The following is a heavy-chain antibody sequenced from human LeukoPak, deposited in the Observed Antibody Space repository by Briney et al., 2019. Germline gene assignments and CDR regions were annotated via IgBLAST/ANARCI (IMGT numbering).Heavy chain of an antibody. J-gene: IGHJ4*02. CDR3: ARPFTNNSSGRDFEY. CDR2: IYYSGST. CDR1: GGSISSSSYY. Sequence: SETLSLTCTVSGGSISSSSYYWGWIRQPPGKGLEWIGSIYYSGSTYYNPSLKSRVTISVDTSKNQFSLKLSSVTATDTAVYYCARPFTNNSSGRDFEYWGQGTLVTVSS. D-gene: IGHD6-19*01. V-gene: IGHV4-39*01.